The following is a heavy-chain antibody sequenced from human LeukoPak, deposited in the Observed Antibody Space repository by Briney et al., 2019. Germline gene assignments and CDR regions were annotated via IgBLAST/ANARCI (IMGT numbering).Heavy chain of an antibody. CDR2: IRYHGSDK. CDR3: ARVGITMVRGVIIGFDY. CDR1: GFTFSGSG. J-gene: IGHJ4*02. Sequence: PGGSLRLSCAASGFTFSGSGMHWVRQAPGKGLEWVAFIRYHGSDKFYADSVKGRFTISRDNAKNSLYLQMNSLRAEDTAVYYCARVGITMVRGVIIGFDYWGQGTLVTVSS. V-gene: IGHV3-30*02. D-gene: IGHD3-10*01.